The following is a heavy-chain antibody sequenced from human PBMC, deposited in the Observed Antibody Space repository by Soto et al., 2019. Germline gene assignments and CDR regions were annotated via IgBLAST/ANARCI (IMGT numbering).Heavy chain of an antibody. J-gene: IGHJ6*02. D-gene: IGHD3-16*01. Sequence: QAHLEQSGAEVKRPGASVKVSCKASGYTFSDFDINWLRQASGQGPEWMGWMNAKSGDTFFAQRFQGKFNMTWDTTLSKAYMEVGSLTSYDTAMYYCARGNPFNYAGFDVWGQGTKVAVSS. CDR3: ARGNPFNYAGFDV. V-gene: IGHV1-8*01. CDR1: GYTFSDFD. CDR2: MNAKSGDT.